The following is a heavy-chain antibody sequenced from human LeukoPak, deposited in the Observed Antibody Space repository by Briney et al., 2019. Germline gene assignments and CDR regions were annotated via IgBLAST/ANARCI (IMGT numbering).Heavy chain of an antibody. D-gene: IGHD4-17*01. Sequence: PGASLRLSCAASGFTFSSYAMSWVRQAPGKGLEWVSAISGSGGSTYYADSVKGRFTISRDNSKNTLYLQMNSLRAEDTAVYYCARGLDYGDYFDYWGQGTLVTVSS. CDR3: ARGLDYGDYFDY. J-gene: IGHJ4*02. CDR2: ISGSGGST. CDR1: GFTFSSYA. V-gene: IGHV3-23*01.